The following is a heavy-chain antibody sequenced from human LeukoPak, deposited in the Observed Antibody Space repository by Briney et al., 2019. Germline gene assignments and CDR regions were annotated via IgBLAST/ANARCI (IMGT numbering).Heavy chain of an antibody. CDR2: ISWNSGSI. Sequence: GGSLRLSCAGSGFIFNNYAMHWVRQPPGKGLEWVSGISWNSGSIDYADSVKGRFTISRDNAKNSLYLQMNSLRVEDTAFNYCAKDNRRHYTSGPNPDSLHWGQGALVTVSS. CDR1: GFIFNNYA. V-gene: IGHV3-9*01. CDR3: AKDNRRHYTSGPNPDSLH. D-gene: IGHD6-19*01. J-gene: IGHJ4*02.